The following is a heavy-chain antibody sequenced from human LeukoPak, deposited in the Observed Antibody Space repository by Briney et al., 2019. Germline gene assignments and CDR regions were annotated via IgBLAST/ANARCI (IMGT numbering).Heavy chain of an antibody. V-gene: IGHV4-39*01. CDR2: IYYSGST. CDR3: ARPGIAAAGTPGWFDP. J-gene: IGHJ5*02. CDR1: GGSISSSSYY. Sequence: ASETLSLTCTVSGGSISSSSYYWGWIRQPPGKGLEWIGRIYYSGSTYYNPSLKSRVTISVDTSKNQFSLKLSSVTAADTAVYYCARPGIAAAGTPGWFDPWGQGTLVTVTS. D-gene: IGHD6-13*01.